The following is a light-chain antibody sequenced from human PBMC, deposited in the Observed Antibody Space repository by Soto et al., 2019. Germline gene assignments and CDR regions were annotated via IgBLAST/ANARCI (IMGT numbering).Light chain of an antibody. V-gene: IGKV3-20*01. CDR1: QSVSNNY. Sequence: NVLKQSPGTLSLYPGERATLSCRASQSVSNNYLAWYQQKPGQAPRPLIYGASNRATGIPDRFSGSGSGTDFTLTISRLEPEDVAVYYCQQYGSSGTFGQGTKVDI. J-gene: IGKJ1*01. CDR2: GAS. CDR3: QQYGSSGT.